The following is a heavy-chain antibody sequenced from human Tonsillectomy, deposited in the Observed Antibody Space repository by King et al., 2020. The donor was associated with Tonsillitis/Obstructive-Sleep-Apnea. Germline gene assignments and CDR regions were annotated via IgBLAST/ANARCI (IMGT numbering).Heavy chain of an antibody. CDR3: ARRFYTHDYGDYQAFDI. D-gene: IGHD4-17*01. CDR1: GYSFTSYW. CDR2: IYPGDSDT. V-gene: IGHV5-51*01. Sequence: VQLVESGAEVKKPGESLKISCKGSGYSFTSYWIGWVRQMPGKGLEWMGIIYPGDSDTRYSPSFQGQVTISADKSISTAYLRWSSLKASDTAMYYCARRFYTHDYGDYQAFDIWGQGTMVTVSS. J-gene: IGHJ3*02.